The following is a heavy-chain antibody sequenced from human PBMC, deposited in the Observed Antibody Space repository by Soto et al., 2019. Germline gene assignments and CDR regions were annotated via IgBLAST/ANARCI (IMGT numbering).Heavy chain of an antibody. Sequence: PSQTLSLTCAIPGDSVSSNSAAWNWIRQSPSRGLEWLGRTYYRSKWYNDYAVSVKSRITINPDTSKNQFSLQLNSVTPEDTAGYYCARDLEAAGGTHYYYGMDVWCQVTSVTVSS. D-gene: IGHD6-13*01. CDR2: TYYRSKWYN. CDR3: ARDLEAAGGTHYYYGMDV. V-gene: IGHV6-1*01. J-gene: IGHJ6*02. CDR1: GDSVSSNSAA.